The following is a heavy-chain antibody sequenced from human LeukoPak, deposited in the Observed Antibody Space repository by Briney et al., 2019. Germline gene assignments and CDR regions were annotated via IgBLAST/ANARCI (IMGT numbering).Heavy chain of an antibody. Sequence: GGSLRLSCAASGFTFSTYAMGWVRQAPGKGLEWVSGISGSGASTYYADSVKGRFPISRDNSKNTLFLQMNSLRAEDTAVYFCAKHFPYFEYWGQGTLVTVSS. J-gene: IGHJ4*02. CDR1: GFTFSTYA. CDR2: ISGSGAST. CDR3: AKHFPYFEY. V-gene: IGHV3-23*01.